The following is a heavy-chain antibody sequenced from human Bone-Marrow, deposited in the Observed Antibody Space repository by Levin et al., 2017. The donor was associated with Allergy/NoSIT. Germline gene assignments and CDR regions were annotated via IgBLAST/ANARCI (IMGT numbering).Heavy chain of an antibody. D-gene: IGHD6-13*01. J-gene: IGHJ3*02. CDR2: ISYDGSNK. V-gene: IGHV3-30*18. CDR3: AKGGAYIAAADHDAFDI. Sequence: GESLKISCAASGFTFSSYGMHWVRQAPGKGLEWVAVISYDGSNKYYADSVKGRFTISRDNSKNTLYLQMNSLRAEDTAVYYCAKGGAYIAAADHDAFDIWGEGTMVTVSA. CDR1: GFTFSSYG.